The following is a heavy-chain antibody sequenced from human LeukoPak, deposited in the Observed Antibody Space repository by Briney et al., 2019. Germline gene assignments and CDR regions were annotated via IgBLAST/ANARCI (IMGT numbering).Heavy chain of an antibody. CDR1: GFTFSSYA. CDR3: AKEREQQLVGGPFDY. Sequence: GGSLRPSCAASGFTFSSYAMSWVRQAPGKGLEWVSAISGSGGSTYYADSVKGRFTISRDNSKNTLYLQMNSLRAEDTAVYYCAKEREQQLVGGPFDYWGQGTLVTVSS. D-gene: IGHD6-13*01. J-gene: IGHJ4*02. V-gene: IGHV3-23*01. CDR2: ISGSGGST.